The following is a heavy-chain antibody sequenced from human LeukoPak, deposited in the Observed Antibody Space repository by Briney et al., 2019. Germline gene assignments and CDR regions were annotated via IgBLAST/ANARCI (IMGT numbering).Heavy chain of an antibody. CDR3: NTDSLVLNY. CDR1: GFTVSSNY. Sequence: GGSLRLSCAASGFTVSSNYMSWVRQAPGKGLEWVSVIYSGGSTYYADSVKGRFTISRDDSKNTLYLQMNSLKTEDTAVYYCNTDSLVLNYWGQGTLVTVSS. J-gene: IGHJ4*02. CDR2: IYSGGST. D-gene: IGHD3-16*01. V-gene: IGHV3-53*01.